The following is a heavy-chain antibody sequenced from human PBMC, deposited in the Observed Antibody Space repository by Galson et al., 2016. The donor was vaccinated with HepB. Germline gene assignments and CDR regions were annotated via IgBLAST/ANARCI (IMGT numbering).Heavy chain of an antibody. CDR2: ISTRRSYI. Sequence: SLRLSCAASGFSFSNSGMSWVRQAPGTGLEWVSSISTRRSYIYYADYVKGRFTISRDNAKNPLYLPMNSLRAEDTAVYYCARTLPRSGAFDIWGQVTMVTVAS. CDR3: ARTLPRSGAFDI. V-gene: IGHV3-21*01. CDR1: GFSFSNSG. J-gene: IGHJ3*02.